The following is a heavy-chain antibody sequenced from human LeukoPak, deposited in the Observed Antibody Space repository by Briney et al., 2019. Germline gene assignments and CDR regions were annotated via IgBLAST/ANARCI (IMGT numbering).Heavy chain of an antibody. V-gene: IGHV4-39*07. CDR3: ARDPGGYGIFDY. J-gene: IGHJ4*02. D-gene: IGHD5-18*01. Sequence: SETLSLTCTVSGASIRSSRYYWGWIRQPPGKGLEWIGSIYYSGSTYYNPSLKSRVTISVDTSKNQFSLKLSSVTAADTAVYYCARDPGGYGIFDYWGQGTLVTVSS. CDR2: IYYSGST. CDR1: GASIRSSRYY.